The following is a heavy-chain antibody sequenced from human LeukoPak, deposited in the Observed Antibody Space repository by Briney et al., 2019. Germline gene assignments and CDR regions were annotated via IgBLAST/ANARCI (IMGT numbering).Heavy chain of an antibody. J-gene: IGHJ4*02. CDR3: WAYGALGGGYFDY. D-gene: IGHD3-16*01. CDR1: GFTVSSNY. V-gene: IGHV3-66*01. CDR2: IYSGGST. Sequence: GGSLRLSCAASGFTVSSNYMSWVRQAPGKGLEWVSVIYSGGSTYYADSVKGRFTISRDNSKNTLYLQMNSLRAEDTAVHYCWAYGALGGGYFDYWGQGTLVTVSS.